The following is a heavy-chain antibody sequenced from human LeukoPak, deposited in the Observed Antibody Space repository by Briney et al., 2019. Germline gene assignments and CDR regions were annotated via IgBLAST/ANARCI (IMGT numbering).Heavy chain of an antibody. CDR2: ISSSSSYI. V-gene: IGHV3-21*01. Sequence: GGSLRLSCAASGFTFSSNWMNWVRQAPGKGLEWVSSISSSSSYIYYADSVKGRFTISRDNAKNSLYLQMNSLRAEDTAVYYCARLITMMYYMDVWGKGTTVTVSS. D-gene: IGHD3-22*01. CDR1: GFTFSSNW. J-gene: IGHJ6*03. CDR3: ARLITMMYYMDV.